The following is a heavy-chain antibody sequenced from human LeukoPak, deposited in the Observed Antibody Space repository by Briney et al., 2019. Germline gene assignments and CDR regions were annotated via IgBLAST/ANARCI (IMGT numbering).Heavy chain of an antibody. CDR1: GASPY. V-gene: IGHV4-4*09. CDR2: IYSTTGTT. Sequence: SETLSLTCTVSGASPYWTWIRQPPGTGLKWIGYIYSTTGTTNSNPSLKSRVTMSLDTSKKHLSLKLSAVTAADTAVYYCARGYGWFDPWGQGILVIVSS. CDR3: ARGYGWFDP. J-gene: IGHJ5*02. D-gene: IGHD3-10*01.